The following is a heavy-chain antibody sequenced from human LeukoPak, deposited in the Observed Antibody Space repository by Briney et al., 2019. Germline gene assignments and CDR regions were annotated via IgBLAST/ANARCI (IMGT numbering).Heavy chain of an antibody. CDR3: AKDVTSSSWYGYFDS. CDR2: ISWNGGST. J-gene: IGHJ4*02. V-gene: IGHV3-43*01. CDR1: GFTFEDYT. D-gene: IGHD6-13*01. Sequence: GGSLRLSCAVSGFTFEDYTMHWVRQAPGKGLEWVSLISWNGGSTDYVDSVKGRFTISRDNSKNSLYLQMNSLRTEDTALYYCAKDVTSSSWYGYFDSWGQGSLVTVSS.